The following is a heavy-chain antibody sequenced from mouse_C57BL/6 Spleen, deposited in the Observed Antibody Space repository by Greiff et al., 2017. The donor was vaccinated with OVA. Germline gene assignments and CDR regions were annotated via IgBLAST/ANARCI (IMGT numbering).Heavy chain of an antibody. CDR2: IDPSDSYT. Sequence: QVQLQQPGAELVMPGASVKLSCKASGYTFTSYWMHWVKQRPGQGLEWIGEIDPSDSYTNYNQKFKGKSTLTVDKSSSTAYMQLSSLTSEDSAVYYCARALRLHFDYWGQGTTLTVSS. V-gene: IGHV1-69*01. CDR3: ARALRLHFDY. CDR1: GYTFTSYW. D-gene: IGHD3-2*02. J-gene: IGHJ2*01.